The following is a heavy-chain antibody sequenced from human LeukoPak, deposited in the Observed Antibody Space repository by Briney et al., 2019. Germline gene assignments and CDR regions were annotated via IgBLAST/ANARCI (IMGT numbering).Heavy chain of an antibody. CDR1: GDSLTSHF. CDR2: VFHSGTT. D-gene: IGHD5-24*01. V-gene: IGHV4-59*08. Sequence: SETLSLTCNVSGDSLTSHFWSWIRQTPGKGLEWIGYVFHSGTTNYCPSLKSRVTISLDTSKKQLYLRLASVTAADTAVYYCARRMATVTDTFDIWGRGTMVSVSS. CDR3: ARRMATVTDTFDI. J-gene: IGHJ3*02.